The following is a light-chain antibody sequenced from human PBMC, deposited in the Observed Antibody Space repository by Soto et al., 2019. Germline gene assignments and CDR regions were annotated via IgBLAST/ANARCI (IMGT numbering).Light chain of an antibody. V-gene: IGKV4-1*01. CDR3: QQYYGTPPYT. CDR1: QSVLYSSSNKNY. J-gene: IGKJ2*01. CDR2: WAS. Sequence: DIVMTQSPESLAVSLGERATINCKSSQSVLYSSSNKNYLAWHQQKPGQPPKLLIYWASTRESGVPDRFSGSGSRTDFTLTISNLQAEDVAVYYCQQYYGTPPYTFGQGTKLEIK.